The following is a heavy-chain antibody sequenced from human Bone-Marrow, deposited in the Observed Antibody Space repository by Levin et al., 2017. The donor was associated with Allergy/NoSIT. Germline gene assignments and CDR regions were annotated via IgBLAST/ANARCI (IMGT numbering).Heavy chain of an antibody. CDR1: GYTFTGYY. CDR3: ARELSSSSGSEDY. J-gene: IGHJ4*02. CDR2: INPNSGGT. Sequence: GESLKISCKASGYTFTGYYMHWVRQAPGQGLEWMGRINPNSGGTNYAQKFQGRVTMTRDTSISTAYMELSRLRSDDTAVYYCARELSSSSGSEDYWGQGTLVTVSS. V-gene: IGHV1-2*06. D-gene: IGHD6-6*01.